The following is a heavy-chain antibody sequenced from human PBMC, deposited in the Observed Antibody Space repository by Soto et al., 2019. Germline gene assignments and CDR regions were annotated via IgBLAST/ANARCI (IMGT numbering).Heavy chain of an antibody. Sequence: EVQLVESGGGLVQPGGSLRLSCEVSAFTFSDHFIDWVRQAPGKGMELVSRSRDKAHSYTTEYAASVKGRFTISRDDSMNSLYLQMNSLKTEDTAVYYCARNMAYGGGYTFDYWGQGTGVTVSS. CDR3: ARNMAYGGGYTFDY. CDR2: SRDKAHSYTT. D-gene: IGHD2-21*01. CDR1: AFTFSDHF. J-gene: IGHJ4*02. V-gene: IGHV3-72*01.